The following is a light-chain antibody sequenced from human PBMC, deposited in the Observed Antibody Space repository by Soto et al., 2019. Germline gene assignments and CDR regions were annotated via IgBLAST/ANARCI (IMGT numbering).Light chain of an antibody. V-gene: IGKV1-5*01. CDR1: QSISSW. Sequence: DIQMTQSPSTLSASVGDRVSITCRASQSISSWLAWYQQKPGRAPKVLIYDASRLESGVPSRFSGRGSGTEFTLTISSLQPDDFATYYCQQYETYPLTFGGGTKVEIK. J-gene: IGKJ4*01. CDR3: QQYETYPLT. CDR2: DAS.